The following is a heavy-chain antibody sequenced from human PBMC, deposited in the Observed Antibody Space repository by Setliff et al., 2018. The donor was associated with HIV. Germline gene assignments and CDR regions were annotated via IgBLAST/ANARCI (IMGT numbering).Heavy chain of an antibody. CDR3: ARHGGRSFDS. J-gene: IGHJ4*02. D-gene: IGHD2-15*01. CDR1: GGSFSGYY. V-gene: IGHV4-34*01. Sequence: SETLSLTCAVYGGSFSGYYWSWIRQPPGKGLEWIGEIHHSGSTKYNLSLKSRVTILVDTSKNQLSLNVTSVTAADTAVYFCARHGGRSFDSWGQGTLVTVSS. CDR2: IHHSGST.